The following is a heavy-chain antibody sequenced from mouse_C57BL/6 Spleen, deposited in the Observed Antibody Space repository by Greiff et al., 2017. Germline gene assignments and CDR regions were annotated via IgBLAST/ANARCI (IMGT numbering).Heavy chain of an antibody. CDR1: GYAFTNYL. D-gene: IGHD2-2*01. J-gene: IGHJ4*01. Sequence: QVQLQQSGAELVRPGTSVKVSCKASGYAFTNYLIEWVKQRPGQGLEWIGVIDPGSGGTNYNEKFKGKATLTADKSSSTAYMQLSSLTSEDSAVYFCARSPSMVKDAMDDWGQGTSVTVA. V-gene: IGHV1-54*01. CDR3: ARSPSMVKDAMDD. CDR2: IDPGSGGT.